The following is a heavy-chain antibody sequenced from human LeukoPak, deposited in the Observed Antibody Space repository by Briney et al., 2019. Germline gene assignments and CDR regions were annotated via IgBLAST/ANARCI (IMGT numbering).Heavy chain of an antibody. J-gene: IGHJ4*02. CDR2: IYYSGST. Sequence: PSETLSLTCTVSGGSISSYYWSWIRQPPGKGLEWIGYIYYSGSTNYNPSLESRVTISVDTSKNQFSLKLSSVTAADTAVYYCARSRADYGDYPSFDYWGQGSPVTVSS. CDR1: GGSISSYY. V-gene: IGHV4-59*01. CDR3: ARSRADYGDYPSFDY. D-gene: IGHD4-17*01.